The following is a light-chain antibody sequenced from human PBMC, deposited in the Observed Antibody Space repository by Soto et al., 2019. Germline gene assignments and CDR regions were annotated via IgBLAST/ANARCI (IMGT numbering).Light chain of an antibody. CDR3: QQYNNWPPWT. J-gene: IGKJ1*01. V-gene: IGKV3-15*01. CDR2: GAS. CDR1: QRVSNN. Sequence: EIVMTQSPATLSVSPGERATLSCRASQRVSNNLAWYQQKPGQAPRLLIFGASTRATGIPVRFSGSGSGTEFTLTITSLQSEDFAVYYCQQYNNWPPWTFGQGTKVEIK.